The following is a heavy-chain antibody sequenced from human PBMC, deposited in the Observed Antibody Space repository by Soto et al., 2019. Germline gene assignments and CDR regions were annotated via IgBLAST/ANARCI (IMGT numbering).Heavy chain of an antibody. CDR2: INPNSGGT. V-gene: IGHV1-2*02. J-gene: IGHJ6*02. D-gene: IGHD6-19*01. CDR1: GYTFTDYY. CDR3: ARDQSPSSGWPGMDV. Sequence: VKASCKASGYTFTDYYMHWVRQAPGQGLEWMGWINPNSGGTNYAQKFQGRVTMTRDTSISTAYMELNRLRSDDTAVYYCARDQSPSSGWPGMDVWGQGTMVTVSS.